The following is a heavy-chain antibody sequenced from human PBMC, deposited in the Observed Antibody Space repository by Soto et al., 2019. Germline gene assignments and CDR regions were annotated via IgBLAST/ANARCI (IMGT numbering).Heavy chain of an antibody. CDR1: GGTFSSYP. J-gene: IGHJ3*02. V-gene: IGHV1-69*06. Sequence: QVQLVQSGAEVKKPGSSVKVSCKASGGTFSSYPVSWVRQAPGQGLEWMGGIIPIFGTTNYAQKFQDRVTITEDKSTTTVYMELSSLRSEDTAVYYCAREQVPTLTGGGGAFDIWGQGKMVTVSS. D-gene: IGHD2-21*01. CDR3: AREQVPTLTGGGGAFDI. CDR2: IIPIFGTT.